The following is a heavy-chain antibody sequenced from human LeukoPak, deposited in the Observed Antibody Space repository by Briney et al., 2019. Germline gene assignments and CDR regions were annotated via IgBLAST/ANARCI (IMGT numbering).Heavy chain of an antibody. CDR3: ARDWGYCSGGSCYSGFDY. Sequence: SVKVSCKASGGTSSSYAISWVRQAPGQGLEWMGGIIPIFGTANYAQKFQGRVTITADESTSTAYMELSSLRSEDTAVYYCARDWGYCSGGSCYSGFDYWGQGTLVTVSS. V-gene: IGHV1-69*13. CDR1: GGTSSSYA. CDR2: IIPIFGTA. J-gene: IGHJ4*02. D-gene: IGHD2-15*01.